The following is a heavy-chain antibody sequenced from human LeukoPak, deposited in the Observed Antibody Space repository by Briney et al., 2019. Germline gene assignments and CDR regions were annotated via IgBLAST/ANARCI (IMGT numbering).Heavy chain of an antibody. J-gene: IGHJ6*03. Sequence: SETLSLTCAVSGGSISSGGYYWSWIRQPPGKGLEWIGYIYHSGSTYYNPSLKSRVTISVDRSKNQFSLKLSSVTAADTAVYYCARDLSTHYYMDVWGKGTTVTVSS. CDR2: IYHSGST. V-gene: IGHV4-30-2*01. CDR1: GGSISSGGYY. D-gene: IGHD2/OR15-2a*01. CDR3: ARDLSTHYYMDV.